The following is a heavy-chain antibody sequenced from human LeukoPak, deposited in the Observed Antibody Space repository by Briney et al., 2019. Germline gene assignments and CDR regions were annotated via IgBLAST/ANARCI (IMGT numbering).Heavy chain of an antibody. D-gene: IGHD3-9*01. CDR1: GYTFTGYY. CDR2: INPNSGGT. V-gene: IGHV1-2*02. Sequence: ASVKVSCKASGYTFTGYYMHRVRQAPGQGLEWMGWINPNSGGTNYAQKFQGRVTMTRDTSISTAYMELSRLRSDDTAVYYCAREGGPYDILTGYRHWYFDLWGRGTLVTVSS. J-gene: IGHJ2*01. CDR3: AREGGPYDILTGYRHWYFDL.